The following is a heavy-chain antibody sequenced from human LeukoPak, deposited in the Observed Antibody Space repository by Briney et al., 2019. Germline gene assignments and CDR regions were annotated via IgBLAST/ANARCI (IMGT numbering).Heavy chain of an antibody. Sequence: ASVKVSCKASGYTFTGYYMHWVRQAPGQGLEWMGWINPNSGGTKYAQKFQGRVTMTRDTSISTAYMELSRLRSDDTAVYYCASPWFGEGHYHYWGQGTLVTVSS. J-gene: IGHJ4*02. CDR1: GYTFTGYY. V-gene: IGHV1-2*02. D-gene: IGHD3-10*01. CDR2: INPNSGGT. CDR3: ASPWFGEGHYHY.